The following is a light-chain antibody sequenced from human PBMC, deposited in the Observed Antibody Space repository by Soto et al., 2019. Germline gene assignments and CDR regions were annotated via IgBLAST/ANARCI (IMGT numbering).Light chain of an antibody. Sequence: QSVLTQPPSASGTPGQRVTISCSGSRSNIGSNTVHWYQQLPGTAPKLLIYSNNQRPPGVPDRFSGSKSGTSASLGISGLQSEDEADYYCAAWDDSLNGVVFGGVTKVTVL. CDR2: SNN. CDR1: RSNIGSNT. V-gene: IGLV1-44*01. J-gene: IGLJ2*01. CDR3: AAWDDSLNGVV.